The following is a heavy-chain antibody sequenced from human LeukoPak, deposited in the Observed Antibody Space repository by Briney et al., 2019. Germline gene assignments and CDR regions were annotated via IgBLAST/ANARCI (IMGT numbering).Heavy chain of an antibody. Sequence: GGSLRLSCTASGFTFSNYWMTWVRQAPGKGLEWVSAISGSGVNTYYADSVKGRFTISRDNSKNTLYLQMNSLRAEDTAVYYCARDLYWNYVGHFDYWGQGTLVTVSS. CDR3: ARDLYWNYVGHFDY. J-gene: IGHJ4*02. D-gene: IGHD1-7*01. CDR1: GFTFSNYW. CDR2: ISGSGVNT. V-gene: IGHV3-23*01.